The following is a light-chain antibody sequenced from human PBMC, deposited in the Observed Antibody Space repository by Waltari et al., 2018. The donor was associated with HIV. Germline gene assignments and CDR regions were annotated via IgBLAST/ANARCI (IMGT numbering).Light chain of an antibody. CDR1: RMGWRS. J-gene: IGLJ2*01. Sequence: SFELAQPPSVSVSPGQTASIPCSCDRMGWRSIHWSSQLSGRAPVLVIYHNDKRPSGIAERFSGSKSGNTASLTISGAQAMDEGDYYCQAWDTTNVIFGGGAKLTVL. V-gene: IGLV3-1*01. CDR2: HND. CDR3: QAWDTTNVI.